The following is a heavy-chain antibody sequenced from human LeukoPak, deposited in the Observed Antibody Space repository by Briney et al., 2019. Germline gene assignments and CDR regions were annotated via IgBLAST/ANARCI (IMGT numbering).Heavy chain of an antibody. V-gene: IGHV3-9*01. D-gene: IGHD6-19*01. CDR2: ISWNSGSI. CDR1: GFTFDDYA. Sequence: PGGSPRLSCAASGFTFDDYAMHWVRQAPGKGLEWVSGISWNSGSIGYADSVKGRFTISRDNAKNSLYLQMNSLRAEDTALYYCAKGRDGSGWYDQLYYFDYWGQGTLVTVSS. CDR3: AKGRDGSGWYDQLYYFDY. J-gene: IGHJ4*02.